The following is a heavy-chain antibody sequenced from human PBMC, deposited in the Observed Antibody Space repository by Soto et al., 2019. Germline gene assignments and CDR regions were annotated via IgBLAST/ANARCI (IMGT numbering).Heavy chain of an antibody. Sequence: QVQLVQSGAEVKKPGASVKVSCKASGYTFTSYDINWVRQATGQGLEWMGWMNPNSGNTGYAQKFQGRVNXXRXTXXSTAYMELSSLRSEDTAVYYCARGGRGGNSYPRVYWGQGTLVTVSS. V-gene: IGHV1-8*01. CDR1: GYTFTSYD. D-gene: IGHD2-15*01. J-gene: IGHJ4*02. CDR2: MNPNSGNT. CDR3: ARGGRGGNSYPRVY.